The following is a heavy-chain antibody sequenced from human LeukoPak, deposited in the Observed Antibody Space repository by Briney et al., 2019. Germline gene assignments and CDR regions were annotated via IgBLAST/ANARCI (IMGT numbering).Heavy chain of an antibody. D-gene: IGHD3-16*02. CDR3: ARVLNDYVWGRYRQDFDY. V-gene: IGHV1-8*01. CDR2: MNPNSGNT. CDR1: GYTFTSYD. Sequence: ASVKVSCKASGYTFTSYDINWVRQATGQGLEWMGWMNPNSGNTGYGQKFQGRVTMTRNTSISTAYMELSSLRSEDTAVYYCARVLNDYVWGRYRQDFDYWGQRTLVTVSS. J-gene: IGHJ4*02.